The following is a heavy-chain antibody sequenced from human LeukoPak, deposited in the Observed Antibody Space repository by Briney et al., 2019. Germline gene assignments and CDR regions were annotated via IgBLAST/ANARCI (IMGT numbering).Heavy chain of an antibody. J-gene: IGHJ4*02. CDR3: ARDRYYYDSSGSPDY. CDR1: GFTFSDYY. D-gene: IGHD3-22*01. CDR2: ISSSGSAI. Sequence: GWSLRLSCAASGFTFSDYYMSWIRQAPGKGLESVSYISSSGSAIYYADSVKGRFTISRDNAKNSLYLQMNSLRAEDTAVYYCARDRYYYDSSGSPDYWGQRTPVTVSS. V-gene: IGHV3-11*01.